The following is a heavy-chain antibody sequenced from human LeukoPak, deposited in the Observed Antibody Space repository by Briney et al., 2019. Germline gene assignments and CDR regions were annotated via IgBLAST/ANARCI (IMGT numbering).Heavy chain of an antibody. Sequence: GSLRLSCAASGFTFSDYYMSWIRQPPGKGLEWIGEINHSGSTNYNPSLKSRVTISVDTSKNQFSLRLSSVTAADTAVYYCARRGEYSSVDYWGQGTLVTVSS. CDR1: GFTFSDYY. V-gene: IGHV4-34*01. D-gene: IGHD5-12*01. CDR3: ARRGEYSSVDY. CDR2: INHSGST. J-gene: IGHJ4*02.